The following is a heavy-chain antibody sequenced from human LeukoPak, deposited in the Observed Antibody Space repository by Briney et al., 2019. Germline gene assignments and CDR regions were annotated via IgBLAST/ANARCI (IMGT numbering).Heavy chain of an antibody. D-gene: IGHD6-6*01. J-gene: IGHJ4*02. CDR1: GFTFNTYT. Sequence: PGGSLRLSCAASGFTFNTYTMNSVRQAPGKVLEWVSSISSGSGFLFYIESVTGRFTISRDNARNLLSLQMNSLRVEDTAVYYCVRGARRDFWGQGTLVTVSS. CDR2: ISSGSGFL. V-gene: IGHV3-21*01. CDR3: VRGARRDF.